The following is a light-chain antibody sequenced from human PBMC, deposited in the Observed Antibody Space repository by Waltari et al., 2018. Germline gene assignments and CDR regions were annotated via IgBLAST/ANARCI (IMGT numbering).Light chain of an antibody. V-gene: IGKV3-20*01. CDR3: QQYGSSPYT. CDR1: QTIKSSH. Sequence: ESVLTQSPGTLSLSPGERVTLSCRASQTIKSSHLAWYQQNAGQAPRPLTYGASSRATGIPXRFSGGGSGTDFTLTINRLQPEDFAVYHCQQYGSSPYTFGQGTKLAIK. J-gene: IGKJ2*01. CDR2: GAS.